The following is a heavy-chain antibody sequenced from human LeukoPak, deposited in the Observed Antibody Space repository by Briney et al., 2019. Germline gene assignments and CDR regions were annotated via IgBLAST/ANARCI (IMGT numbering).Heavy chain of an antibody. D-gene: IGHD5-18*01. CDR3: ARVSSGYSYGYYYYMDV. CDR2: SYYSGST. CDR1: GGSISSDDYY. V-gene: IGHV4-30-4*02. J-gene: IGHJ6*03. Sequence: SETLSLTCTVSGGSISSDDYYWSWIRQPPGKGLEWSGYSYYSGSTYYNPSLKSRVTISVDTSKNQFSLKLSSVTAADTAVYYCARVSSGYSYGYYYYMDVWGKGTTVTVSS.